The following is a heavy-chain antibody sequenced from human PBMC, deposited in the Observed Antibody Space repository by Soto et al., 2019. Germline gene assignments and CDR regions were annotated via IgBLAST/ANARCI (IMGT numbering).Heavy chain of an antibody. CDR1: GFTFSEAW. D-gene: IGHD3-3*01. CDR3: TTDLWQSYYDFSSGSYYWFDP. Sequence: GGSLRLSCAASGFTFSEAWMTWVRQAPGEGLEWIGRIKSKTAGGSADYSSRAKGRLTILRDDSKNMVYLQMTSLKTEDTGVYYCTTDLWQSYYDFSSGSYYWFDPWDQGTLVTVSS. CDR2: IKSKTAGGSA. V-gene: IGHV3-15*01. J-gene: IGHJ5*02.